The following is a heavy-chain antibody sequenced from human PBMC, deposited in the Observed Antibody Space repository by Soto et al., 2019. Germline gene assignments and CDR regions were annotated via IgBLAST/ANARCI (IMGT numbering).Heavy chain of an antibody. CDR3: ARRYRGNLGY. J-gene: IGHJ4*02. CDR2: IYYSGST. Sequence: SETLSLTCTVSGGSISSYYWSWIRQPPGKGLEWIGYIYYSGSTNYNPSLKSRVTISVDTSKNQFSLKLSSVTAADTAVYYCARRYRGNLGYWGQGTLVSVSS. V-gene: IGHV4-59*08. D-gene: IGHD1-26*01. CDR1: GGSISSYY.